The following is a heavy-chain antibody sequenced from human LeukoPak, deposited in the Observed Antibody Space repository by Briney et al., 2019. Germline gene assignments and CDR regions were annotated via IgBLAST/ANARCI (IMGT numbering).Heavy chain of an antibody. V-gene: IGHV3-23*01. D-gene: IGHD5-18*01. J-gene: IGHJ4*02. Sequence: GRSLRLSCAASGFTFSSYAMSWVRQAPGKGLEWVSAISESGTGTYYADSVKGRFTTSRDNSKNTLSLHMNSLRADDTAVYYCAKDIAQGYTFGSIEEDYWGQGTLATVSS. CDR2: ISESGTGT. CDR3: AKDIAQGYTFGSIEEDY. CDR1: GFTFSSYA.